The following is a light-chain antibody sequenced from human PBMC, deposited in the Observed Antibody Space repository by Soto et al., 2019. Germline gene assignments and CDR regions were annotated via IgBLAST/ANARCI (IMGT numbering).Light chain of an antibody. Sequence: EIVLTQSPATLSLSPGERATLSCRASQSVNSYLAWYQQKPGQAPRLLIYDTFNRATDIPARFSGSGSGTDFTLTISSLEPEDFAVYYCQQRGNWPPTFGGGTKVEIK. J-gene: IGKJ4*01. CDR2: DTF. CDR3: QQRGNWPPT. V-gene: IGKV3-11*01. CDR1: QSVNSY.